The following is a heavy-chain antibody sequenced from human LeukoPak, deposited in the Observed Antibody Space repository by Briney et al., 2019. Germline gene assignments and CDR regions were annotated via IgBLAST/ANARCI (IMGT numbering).Heavy chain of an antibody. V-gene: IGHV4-59*08. CDR2: IYSRGST. D-gene: IGHD7-27*01. J-gene: IGHJ3*02. Sequence: SETLSLTCTVSGGSINTFYWSWIRQPPGKGLEWVGYIYSRGSTNYNPSLKSRVTISVDTSKSQFSLKLSSVTAADTAVYYCARARRSWGTFGIWGQGSMVTVSS. CDR3: ARARRSWGTFGI. CDR1: GGSINTFY.